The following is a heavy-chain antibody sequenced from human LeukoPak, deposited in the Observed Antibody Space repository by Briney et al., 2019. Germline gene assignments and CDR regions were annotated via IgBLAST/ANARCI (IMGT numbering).Heavy chain of an antibody. CDR1: GFTFSNAW. CDR3: TATLGYSGHETFDY. D-gene: IGHD5-12*01. CDR2: IKSKTDGEKT. V-gene: IGHV3-15*01. J-gene: IGHJ4*02. Sequence: GGSVRLSCAASGFTFSNAWMSWVRQAPGKGLEWVGRIKSKTDGEKTDYAAPVKGRFTISRDDSKNTLYLQMNSLKTEDTAVYYCTATLGYSGHETFDYWGQGTLVTVSS.